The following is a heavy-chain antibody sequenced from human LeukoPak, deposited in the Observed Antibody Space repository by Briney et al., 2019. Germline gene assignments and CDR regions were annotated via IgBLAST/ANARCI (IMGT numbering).Heavy chain of an antibody. J-gene: IGHJ3*01. CDR2: VYYSGST. CDR3: VREAATDYYDSSGYYRQTEVFDA. V-gene: IGHV4-61*01. Sequence: SETLSLTCTVSGGSVRSDSYYWSWIRQPPGKGLEWIGYVYYSGSTNYNPSLKSRVTISVDTSKNQFSLKLRSVTAADTAVYYCVREAATDYYDSSGYYRQTEVFDAWGQGTMVTVSS. D-gene: IGHD3-22*01. CDR1: GGSVRSDSYY.